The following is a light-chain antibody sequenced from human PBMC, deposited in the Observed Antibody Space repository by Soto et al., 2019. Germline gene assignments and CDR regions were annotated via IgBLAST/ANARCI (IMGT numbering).Light chain of an antibody. CDR2: DAS. Sequence: EIVLTQSPATLSLSPGERATLSCRASQSVSRYLAWYQQKPGQAPRLLIYDASNRATGIPARFSGSGSGTAFTLTISSLEPGDFAVYYCQQRDIWPLTFGGGTKVEIK. J-gene: IGKJ4*01. CDR3: QQRDIWPLT. V-gene: IGKV3-11*01. CDR1: QSVSRY.